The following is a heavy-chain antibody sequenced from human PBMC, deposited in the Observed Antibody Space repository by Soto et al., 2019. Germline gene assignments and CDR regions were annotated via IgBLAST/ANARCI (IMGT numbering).Heavy chain of an antibody. CDR2: IVSDGSRT. V-gene: IGHV3-74*01. CDR1: GFTFSRYW. CDR3: ARDANAEPFDS. Sequence: GGSLRLSCVGSGFTFSRYWMHWVRQVPGKGLVWVSNIVSDGSRTTYADSVKGRFTISRDNAKNTLYLQMNSLRVEDTAVYYCARDANAEPFDSWGQGTLVTVSS. J-gene: IGHJ4*02.